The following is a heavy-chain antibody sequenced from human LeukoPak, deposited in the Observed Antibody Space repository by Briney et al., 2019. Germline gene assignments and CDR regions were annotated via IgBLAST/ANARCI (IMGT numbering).Heavy chain of an antibody. V-gene: IGHV4-59*11. D-gene: IGHD5-12*01. Sequence: SETLSLTCTVSGASINTHYWSWIRQPPGKGLEWIGTFYSDGSTSYNPSLKSRLTISVNTSRNQFSLKLTSVTSADTAVYYCARSLSGLDSGDRWGQGTLVTVSS. CDR1: GASINTHY. J-gene: IGHJ5*02. CDR2: FYSDGST. CDR3: ARSLSGLDSGDR.